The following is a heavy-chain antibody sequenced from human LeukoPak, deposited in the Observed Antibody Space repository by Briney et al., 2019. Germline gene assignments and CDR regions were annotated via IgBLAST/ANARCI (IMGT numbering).Heavy chain of an antibody. D-gene: IGHD2-2*01. V-gene: IGHV3-30*02. J-gene: IGHJ4*02. CDR1: GFTFSSYG. CDR2: IRYDGSNK. Sequence: TGGSLRLSCAASGFTFSSYGMHWVRQAPGKGLEWVAFIRYDGSNKYYADSVKGRFTISRDNSKNTLYLQMNSLRAEDTAVYYCARDYLQLLSVFDYWGQGTLVTVSS. CDR3: ARDYLQLLSVFDY.